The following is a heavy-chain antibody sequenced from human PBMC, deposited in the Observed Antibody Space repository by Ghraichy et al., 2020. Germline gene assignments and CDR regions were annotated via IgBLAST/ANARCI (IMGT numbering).Heavy chain of an antibody. CDR1: GGSFSGYY. D-gene: IGHD6-19*01. V-gene: IGHV4-34*01. J-gene: IGHJ6*02. CDR3: ARGRSSGWYWGRGRDYYYYGMDV. Sequence: SETLSLTCAVYGGSFSGYYWSWIRQPPGKGLEWIGEINHSGSTNYNPSLKSRVTISVDTSKNQFSLKLSSVTAADTAVYYCARGRSSGWYWGRGRDYYYYGMDVWGQGTTVTVSS. CDR2: INHSGST.